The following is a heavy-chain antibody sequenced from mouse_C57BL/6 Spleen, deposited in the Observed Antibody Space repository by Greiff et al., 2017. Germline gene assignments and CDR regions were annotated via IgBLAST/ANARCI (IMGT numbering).Heavy chain of an antibody. D-gene: IGHD1-1*01. V-gene: IGHV1-82*01. CDR3: ARNHYYYGSSYWYFDV. Sequence: VMLVESGPELVKPGASVKISCKASGYAFSSSWMNWVKQRPGKGLEWIGRIYPGDGDTNYNGKFKGKATLTADKSSSTAYLQLSSLTSEDSAVYFCARNHYYYGSSYWYFDVWGTGTTVTVSS. J-gene: IGHJ1*03. CDR1: GYAFSSSW. CDR2: IYPGDGDT.